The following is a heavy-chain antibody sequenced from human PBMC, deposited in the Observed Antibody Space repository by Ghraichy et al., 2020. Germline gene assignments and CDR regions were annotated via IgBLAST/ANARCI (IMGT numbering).Heavy chain of an antibody. CDR3: ARGGSSGYCGFSH. V-gene: IGHV3-11*01. J-gene: IGHJ4*02. CDR2: ISSSSSGSLI. CDR1: GFTFSDYY. Sequence: GGSLRLSCAASGFTFSDYYMSWIRQAPGKGLEWVSYISSSSSGSLIYYADSVKGRFTISRDNAKNSLYLQMNSLRAEDTAVYYCARGGSSGYCGFSHWGQGTLVTVSS. D-gene: IGHD3-22*01.